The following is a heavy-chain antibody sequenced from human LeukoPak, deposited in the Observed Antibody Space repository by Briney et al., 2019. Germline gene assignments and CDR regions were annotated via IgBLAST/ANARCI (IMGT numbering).Heavy chain of an antibody. Sequence: GGSLKLSCAASGFTFSGSAIHWVRQSSGKGLEWVGQIDKKDKGYATATAYAASVKGRFTISRDDSINTAYLQMKSLKTEDTALYYCTRDSGTYNWYDPWGQGTLVTVSS. CDR3: TRDSGTYNWYDP. J-gene: IGHJ5*02. V-gene: IGHV3-73*01. D-gene: IGHD1-26*01. CDR1: GFTFSGSA. CDR2: IDKKDKGYATAT.